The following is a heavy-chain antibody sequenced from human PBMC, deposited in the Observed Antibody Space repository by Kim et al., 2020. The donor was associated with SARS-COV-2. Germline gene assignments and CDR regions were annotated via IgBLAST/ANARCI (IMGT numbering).Heavy chain of an antibody. CDR2: IYPGDSDT. V-gene: IGHV5-51*01. J-gene: IGHJ5*02. D-gene: IGHD2-8*01. CDR1: GYSFTSYW. CDR3: ARHSRTNGVSGVVSWFDP. Sequence: GASLKISCKGSGYSFTSYWIGWVRQMPGKGLEWMGIIYPGDSDTRYSPSFQGQVTISADKSISTAYLQWSSLKASDTAMYYCARHSRTNGVSGVVSWFDPWGQGTLVTVSS.